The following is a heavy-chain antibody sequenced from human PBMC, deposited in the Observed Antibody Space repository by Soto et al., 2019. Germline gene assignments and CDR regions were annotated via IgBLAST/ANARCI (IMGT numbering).Heavy chain of an antibody. CDR3: ARDNRYWSVGSCYPYYYYYYGMDV. CDR1: GGTFSSYA. D-gene: IGHD2-15*01. Sequence: QVQLVQSGAEVKKPGSSVKVSCKASGGTFSSYAISWVRQAPGQGLEWMGGIIPIFGTANYAQKFQGRVTITADESTSTAYVELSSLRSEDTAVYYCARDNRYWSVGSCYPYYYYYYGMDVWGPGTTVTVSS. J-gene: IGHJ6*02. CDR2: IIPIFGTA. V-gene: IGHV1-69*12.